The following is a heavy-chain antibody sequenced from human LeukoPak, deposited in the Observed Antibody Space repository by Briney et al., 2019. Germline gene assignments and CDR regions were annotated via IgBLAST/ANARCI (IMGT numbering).Heavy chain of an antibody. V-gene: IGHV3-23*01. J-gene: IGHJ4*02. Sequence: PGGSLRLSCAASGFTFSTYAMIWVRQAPGKGLEWVSVISGSGGTTFYADSVKGRFTISGDNSKNTLYLQLNSLRAEDTALYYCAKSMTTLTRHFDFWGQGTLVTVSS. CDR1: GFTFSTYA. D-gene: IGHD4-17*01. CDR3: AKSMTTLTRHFDF. CDR2: ISGSGGTT.